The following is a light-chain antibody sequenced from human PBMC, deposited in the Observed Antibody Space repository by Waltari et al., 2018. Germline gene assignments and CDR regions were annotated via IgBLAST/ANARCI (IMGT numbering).Light chain of an antibody. CDR2: WAS. Sequence: DIVVTQSPDSLTLSVGERATIKGKSSQSVLYSSNNKYYLSGYQQKSGHSPSFLIYWASTREAGVPDRFSGSGSGTDFTLTINGLQPEDAAVYFCHQYYLTPWTFGQGTKLEIK. CDR3: HQYYLTPWT. V-gene: IGKV4-1*01. CDR1: QSVLYSSNNKYY. J-gene: IGKJ1*01.